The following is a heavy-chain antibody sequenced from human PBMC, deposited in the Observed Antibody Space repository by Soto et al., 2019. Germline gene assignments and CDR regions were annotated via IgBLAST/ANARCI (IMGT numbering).Heavy chain of an antibody. Sequence: QVQLVQSGAEVKKPGASVKVSCKASGYTFTSYAMHWVRQAPGQRLEWMGWINAGNGNTKYSQKFQGRVTITRDTSASTAYKELSSLRSEDTAVYYCARGGAMNGGMDVWGKGTTVTVSS. J-gene: IGHJ6*04. CDR3: ARGGAMNGGMDV. V-gene: IGHV1-3*01. CDR2: INAGNGNT. D-gene: IGHD3-10*02. CDR1: GYTFTSYA.